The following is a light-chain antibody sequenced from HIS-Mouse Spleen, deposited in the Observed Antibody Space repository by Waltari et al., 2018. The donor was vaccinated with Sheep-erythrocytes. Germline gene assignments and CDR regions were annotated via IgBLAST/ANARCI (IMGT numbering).Light chain of an antibody. CDR3: CSYAGSYNHV. J-gene: IGLJ1*01. Sequence: QSALTQPRSVSGSPGQSVTISCTGTSSDVGGYNYVSWYQPHPGKAPKPMIYDVSKRPSGVPDRFSGSKSGNTTSLTISGLQAEDEADYYCCSYAGSYNHVFATGTKVTVL. CDR2: DVS. V-gene: IGLV2-11*01. CDR1: SSDVGGYNY.